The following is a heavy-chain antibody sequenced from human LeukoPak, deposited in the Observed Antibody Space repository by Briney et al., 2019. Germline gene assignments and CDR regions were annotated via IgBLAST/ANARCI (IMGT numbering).Heavy chain of an antibody. D-gene: IGHD1-26*01. CDR1: GFTFSSYA. CDR3: ARDPSGGSYFDY. V-gene: IGHV3-30-3*01. J-gene: IGHJ4*02. Sequence: PGGSMRLSCAASGFTFSSYAMHWVRQAPGKGLEWVAVISYDGSKKYYADSVKGRFTISRDNSKKTLYVQMNSLRGKDTAVYYCARDPSGGSYFDYWGQGTLVTVSS. CDR2: ISYDGSKK.